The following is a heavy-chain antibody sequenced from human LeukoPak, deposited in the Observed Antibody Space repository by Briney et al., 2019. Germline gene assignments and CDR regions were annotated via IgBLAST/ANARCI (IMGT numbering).Heavy chain of an antibody. Sequence: PSETLSLTCTVSGGSISSGSYYWSWIRQPAGKGLEWIGRIYTSGSTNYNPSLKSRVTISVDTSKNQFSLKLSSVTAADTAVYYCARHDKWELQRFDIWGQGTMVTVSS. CDR2: IYTSGST. V-gene: IGHV4-61*02. J-gene: IGHJ3*02. D-gene: IGHD1-26*01. CDR1: GGSISSGSYY. CDR3: ARHDKWELQRFDI.